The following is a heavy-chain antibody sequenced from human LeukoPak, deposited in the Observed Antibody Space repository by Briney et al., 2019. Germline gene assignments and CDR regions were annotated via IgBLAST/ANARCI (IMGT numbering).Heavy chain of an antibody. CDR1: GFTFSSYA. CDR2: ISGSGGST. D-gene: IGHD5-18*01. V-gene: IGHV3-23*01. Sequence: HPGGSLRLSCAASGFTFSSYAMSWVRQAPGKGLEWVSAISGSGGSTYYADSVKGRFTISRDNSKNTLYLQMNSLRAEDTAVYYCAKNGGGTAMVRGYFDYWGQGTLVTVSS. J-gene: IGHJ4*02. CDR3: AKNGGGTAMVRGYFDY.